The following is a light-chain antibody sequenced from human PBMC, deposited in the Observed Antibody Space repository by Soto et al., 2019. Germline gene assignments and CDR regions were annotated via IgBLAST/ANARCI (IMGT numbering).Light chain of an antibody. Sequence: DIQMTQSPSSLSSCVGDRFTITGQASQDISNYLNWYQQKLGKAPRLLIYDASNLETGVPSRFSGSGSGTDFTFTISSLQPEDIATYYCQQYSHLITFGQGTRLEIK. J-gene: IGKJ5*01. CDR3: QQYSHLIT. CDR2: DAS. V-gene: IGKV1-33*01. CDR1: QDISNY.